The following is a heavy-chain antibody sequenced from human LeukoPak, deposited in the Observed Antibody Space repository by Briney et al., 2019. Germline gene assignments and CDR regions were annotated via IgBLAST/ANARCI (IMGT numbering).Heavy chain of an antibody. CDR3: ARDSPEAY. CDR1: GDSISSRDYY. V-gene: IGHV4-30-4*08. Sequence: SETLSLTCSVSGDSISSRDYYWSWIRQPPGKGLEWIGYIYYSGSTSYNPSLKSRVTISVDTSKNQFSLKLSSVTAADTAVYYCARDSPEAYWGQGTLVTVSS. D-gene: IGHD1-14*01. CDR2: IYYSGST. J-gene: IGHJ4*02.